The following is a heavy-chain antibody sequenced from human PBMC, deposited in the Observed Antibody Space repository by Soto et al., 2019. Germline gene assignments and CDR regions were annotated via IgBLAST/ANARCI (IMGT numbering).Heavy chain of an antibody. CDR3: AKSLRCPKYSSGPTMYYFDY. V-gene: IGHV3-30*18. CDR2: ISYDGSNK. D-gene: IGHD6-19*01. Sequence: GGSLRLSCAASGFTFSSYGMHWVRQAPGKGLEWVAVISYDGSNKYYADSVKGRFTISRDNSKNTLYLQMNSLRAEDTAVYYCAKSLRCPKYSSGPTMYYFDYWGQGTPVSVSS. CDR1: GFTFSSYG. J-gene: IGHJ4*02.